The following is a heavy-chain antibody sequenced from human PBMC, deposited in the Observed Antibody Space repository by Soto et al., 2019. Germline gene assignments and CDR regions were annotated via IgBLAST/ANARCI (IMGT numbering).Heavy chain of an antibody. CDR2: ISSDESTV. J-gene: IGHJ4*02. Sequence: QVQLVESGGGLVKPGGSLRLSCVASGFTFRNYFMNWIRLAPGKGPEWLSYISSDESTVFYADSVKGRFTTSRDNAKNSVYLQMNSLRAEDTAVYYCATLTAPSDYWGQGSLVTVSS. D-gene: IGHD2-21*02. CDR1: GFTFRNYF. V-gene: IGHV3-11*01. CDR3: ATLTAPSDY.